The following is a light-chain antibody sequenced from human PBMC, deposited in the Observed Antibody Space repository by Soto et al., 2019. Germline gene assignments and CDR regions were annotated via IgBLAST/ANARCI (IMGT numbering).Light chain of an antibody. Sequence: EIVLTQSPATLSSFPGDRVTLSCRASQYINTRLACYQHRPGQAPRLLIYQTSIRAAGIPARFSASGSGTDFTLTISSLEPEDFAVFYCHQYGISPPTFGPGTRLEIK. CDR1: QYINTR. V-gene: IGKV3-20*01. J-gene: IGKJ5*01. CDR2: QTS. CDR3: HQYGISPPT.